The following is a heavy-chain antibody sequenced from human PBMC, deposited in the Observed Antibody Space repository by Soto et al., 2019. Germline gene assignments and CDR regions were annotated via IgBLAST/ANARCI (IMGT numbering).Heavy chain of an antibody. CDR2: SSGSGSST. CDR3: ARRSPSWAFDI. CDR1: GFTFSSHA. V-gene: IGHV3-23*01. Sequence: EVRLLESGGGLVQPGGSLRLSCAASGFTFSSHAMNWVRQAPGKGLEWVSVSSGSGSSTYYADSVKGRFTISRDNSKNTLDLQMSSLRAEDTAVYYCARRSPSWAFDIWGQGTMVTVSS. J-gene: IGHJ3*02. D-gene: IGHD2-15*01.